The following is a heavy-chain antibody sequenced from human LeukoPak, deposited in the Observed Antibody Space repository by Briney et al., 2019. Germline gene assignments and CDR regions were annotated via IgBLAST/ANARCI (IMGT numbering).Heavy chain of an antibody. V-gene: IGHV5-51*01. J-gene: IGHJ3*01. D-gene: IGHD4-23*01. Sequence: GQSLKISCEGSGYSFTNYWIGWVRQMPGKGLEWMGIIYPGDSDTRYSPSFQGQVTISADKSISTAYLQWSSLRASDTAMYYCARLRGGTGNSVAFDFWGQGTMVTVSS. CDR3: ARLRGGTGNSVAFDF. CDR1: GYSFTNYW. CDR2: IYPGDSDT.